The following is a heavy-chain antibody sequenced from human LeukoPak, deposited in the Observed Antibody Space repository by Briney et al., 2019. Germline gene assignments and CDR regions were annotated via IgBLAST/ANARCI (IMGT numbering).Heavy chain of an antibody. CDR3: ARDGFVYCSSTSCYPDY. Sequence: GASVKVSCKASGYTFTSYGISWVRQAPGQGLEWMGWISAYNGNTNYAQKLQGRVTMTTDTSTSTAYMELRSLRSDDTAVYYCARDGFVYCSSTSCYPDYWGQGTLVTVSS. CDR2: ISAYNGNT. V-gene: IGHV1-18*01. J-gene: IGHJ4*02. D-gene: IGHD2-2*01. CDR1: GYTFTSYG.